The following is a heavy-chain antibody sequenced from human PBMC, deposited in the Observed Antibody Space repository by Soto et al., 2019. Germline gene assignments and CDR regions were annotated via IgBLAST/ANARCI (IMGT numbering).Heavy chain of an antibody. Sequence: PSETLSLTCAVYGGSFSGYYWSWIRQPPGKGLEWIGEINHSGSTNYNPSLKSRVTISVDTSKNQFSLKLSSVTAADTAVYYCARGGWDYYGSGSYYRSPPLKYYDGMDVWGQGTTVTVSS. D-gene: IGHD3-10*01. V-gene: IGHV4-34*01. CDR2: INHSGST. J-gene: IGHJ6*02. CDR1: GGSFSGYY. CDR3: ARGGWDYYGSGSYYRSPPLKYYDGMDV.